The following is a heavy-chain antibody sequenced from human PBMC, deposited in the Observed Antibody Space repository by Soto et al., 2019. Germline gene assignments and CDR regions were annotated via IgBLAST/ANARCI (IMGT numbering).Heavy chain of an antibody. J-gene: IGHJ4*02. CDR2: INPGNGNT. D-gene: IGHD3-22*01. V-gene: IGHV1-3*01. CDR3: ARGGYFDSSNYFAY. Sequence: RTSVKVSCKPSGYTFPSSGFNGVRQAPGRGLEWMGWINPGNGNTKYSQQFQGRVIINRDTSASTAYMELSSLRPEDTAVYYCARGGYFDSSNYFAYWGLGTLVTVSS. CDR1: GYTFPSSG.